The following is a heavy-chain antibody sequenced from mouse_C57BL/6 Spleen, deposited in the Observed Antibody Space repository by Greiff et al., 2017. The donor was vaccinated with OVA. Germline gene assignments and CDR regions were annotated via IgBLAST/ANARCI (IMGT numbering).Heavy chain of an antibody. V-gene: IGHV2-5*01. CDR3: AKKIGNYYGSSYNYYAMDY. Sequence: QVQLKQSGPGLVQPSQSLSITCTVSGFSLTSYGVHWVRQSPGKGLEWLGVIWRGGSTDYNAAFMSRLSITKDNSKSQVFFKMNSLQADDTAIYYCAKKIGNYYGSSYNYYAMDYWGQGTSVTVSS. CDR2: IWRGGST. J-gene: IGHJ4*01. D-gene: IGHD1-1*01. CDR1: GFSLTSYG.